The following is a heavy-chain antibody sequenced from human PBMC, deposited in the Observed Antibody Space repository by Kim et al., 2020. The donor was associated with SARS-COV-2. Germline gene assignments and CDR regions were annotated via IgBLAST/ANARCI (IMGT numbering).Heavy chain of an antibody. CDR2: ISHTGNI. CDR3: ARHVFNGWFNFDI. D-gene: IGHD6-19*01. V-gene: IGHV4-38-2*02. J-gene: IGHJ3*02. Sequence: SETLSLKCTVSGSSIGVGYYWGWIRQLPGKGLDWIASISHTGNIYYNPSLRSRVAMSVATSKNVFSLNLTSVTAADTAVYFCARHVFNGWFNFDIWGQG. CDR1: GSSIGVGYY.